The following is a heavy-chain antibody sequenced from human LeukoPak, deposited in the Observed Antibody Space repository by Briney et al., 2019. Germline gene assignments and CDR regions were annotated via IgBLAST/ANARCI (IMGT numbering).Heavy chain of an antibody. V-gene: IGHV3-7*05. Sequence: GGTLTLTCAASGFTISSYWMTWFRHPPAKGRVWVANIKEDGSDKYYVDSVRGRFTISRDNAKNSLYLQMTSLRAEDTAVYYCARDPLLPTDYGHGMDVWGQGTTVTVSS. CDR2: IKEDGSDK. CDR3: ARDPLLPTDYGHGMDV. D-gene: IGHD4-17*01. J-gene: IGHJ6*02. CDR1: GFTISSYW.